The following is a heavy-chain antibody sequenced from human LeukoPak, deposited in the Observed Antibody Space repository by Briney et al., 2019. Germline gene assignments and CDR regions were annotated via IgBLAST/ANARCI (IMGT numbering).Heavy chain of an antibody. D-gene: IGHD6-13*01. CDR2: IYYSGST. J-gene: IGHJ4*02. CDR3: ARPSLSSSSYYFDY. V-gene: IGHV4-59*08. CDR1: GGSISSYY. Sequence: KSSETLSLTCTVSGGSISSYYWSWIRQPPGKGLEWIGYIYYSGSTNYNPSLKSRVTISVDTPKSQFSLKLSSVTAADTAVYYCARPSLSSSSYYFDYWGQGTLVTVSS.